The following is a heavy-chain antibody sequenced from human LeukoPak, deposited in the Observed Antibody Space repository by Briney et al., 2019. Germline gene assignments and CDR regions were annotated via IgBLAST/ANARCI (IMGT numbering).Heavy chain of an antibody. Sequence: ASVKVSCKASGYTFTSYGISWVRQAPGQGLEWMGWISAYNGNTNYAQKLQGRVTMTTDTSTSTAYMELRSLRSDDTAVYYCARDEDRVAAAGRPDYWGQGTLVTVSS. J-gene: IGHJ4*02. CDR1: GYTFTSYG. D-gene: IGHD6-13*01. V-gene: IGHV1-18*01. CDR3: ARDEDRVAAAGRPDY. CDR2: ISAYNGNT.